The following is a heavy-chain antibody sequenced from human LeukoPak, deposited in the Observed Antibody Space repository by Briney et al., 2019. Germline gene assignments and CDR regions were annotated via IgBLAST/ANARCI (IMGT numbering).Heavy chain of an antibody. D-gene: IGHD3-9*01. Sequence: SETLSLTCTVSGGSISNYYWRWIRQPAGKGLEWIWRIYTSGSSNYNPSLKSRVTMSVSTSKNQFSLKLSSVTAADTAVYYCARHYDILTGYYQPVDYWGQGTLVTVSS. CDR3: ARHYDILTGYYQPVDY. J-gene: IGHJ4*02. CDR1: GGSISNYY. V-gene: IGHV4-4*07. CDR2: IYTSGSS.